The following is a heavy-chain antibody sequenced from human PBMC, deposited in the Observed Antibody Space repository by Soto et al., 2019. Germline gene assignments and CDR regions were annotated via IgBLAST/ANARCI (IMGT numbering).Heavy chain of an antibody. D-gene: IGHD6-6*01. Sequence: GGSLRLSCAASGFTFSSYAMSWVRQAPGKGLEWVSAISGSGGSTYYADSVKDRFTISRDNSKNTLYLQMNSLRAEDTAVYYCAKETSSSYYYYYGMDVWGQGTTVTVSS. J-gene: IGHJ6*02. CDR3: AKETSSSYYYYYGMDV. CDR2: ISGSGGST. V-gene: IGHV3-23*01. CDR1: GFTFSSYA.